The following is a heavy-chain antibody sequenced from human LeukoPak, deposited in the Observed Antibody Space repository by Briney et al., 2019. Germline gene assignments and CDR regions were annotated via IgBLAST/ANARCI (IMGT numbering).Heavy chain of an antibody. D-gene: IGHD3-16*01. Sequence: ASVKVSCKGCGYTFTGYYMHWVRQAPGQGLEWMGWINPISGTTNYAQKLQGRVTVTRDTSISTVYMELSRLESDDTAVYYCVRDLMTTPTWDFDYWGQGTLVTVAS. CDR3: VRDLMTTPTWDFDY. J-gene: IGHJ4*02. V-gene: IGHV1-2*02. CDR2: INPISGTT. CDR1: GYTFTGYY.